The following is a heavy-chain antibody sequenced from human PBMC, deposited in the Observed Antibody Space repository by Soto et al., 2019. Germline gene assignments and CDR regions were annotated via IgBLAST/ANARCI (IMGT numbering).Heavy chain of an antibody. CDR1: GGSISSSSYY. Sequence: QLQLQESGPGLVKPSETLSLTCTVSGGSISSSSYYWGWIRQPPGKGLEWIGIIYYSGSTYCNPSLKSRVTLSVATSSNQFSLKVSCVTSADSAVYYCERIQDAFDIWGQGTMVTVSS. CDR2: IYYSGST. J-gene: IGHJ3*02. V-gene: IGHV4-39*01. D-gene: IGHD5-18*01. CDR3: ERIQDAFDI.